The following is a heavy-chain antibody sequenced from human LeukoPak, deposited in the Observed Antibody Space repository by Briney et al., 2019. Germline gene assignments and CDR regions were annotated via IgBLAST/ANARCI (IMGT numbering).Heavy chain of an antibody. CDR1: GFTFTAFG. Sequence: GGSLRLSCAASGFTFTAFGIHWVRQDPGKGLEWVAAISPDRHTEYYIDSVKGRFTISRDNSKNMIYLQMNSLRREDSAVYFCAKINNDDDYWGQGTLVTVSS. CDR2: ISPDRHTE. CDR3: AKINNDDDY. J-gene: IGHJ4*02. D-gene: IGHD1/OR15-1a*01. V-gene: IGHV3-30*18.